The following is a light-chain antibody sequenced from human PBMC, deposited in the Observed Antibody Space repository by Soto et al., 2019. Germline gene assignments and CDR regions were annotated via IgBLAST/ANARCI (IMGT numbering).Light chain of an antibody. CDR3: QQYRGSPRT. V-gene: IGKV3-20*01. CDR1: QSVSSN. CDR2: GAS. J-gene: IGKJ1*01. Sequence: EIVLTQSPGTLSLSPGERATLSCRASQSVSSNLAWYQQKPGQAPRLLIYGASNRATGIPDRFSGSGSGTDFTLTISRLEPEDCAVYYCQQYRGSPRTFGQGTKVEIK.